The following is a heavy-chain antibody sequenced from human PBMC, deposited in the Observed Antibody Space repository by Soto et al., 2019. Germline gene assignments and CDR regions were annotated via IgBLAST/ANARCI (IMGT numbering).Heavy chain of an antibody. J-gene: IGHJ4*02. CDR3: ARHESSGWPFDY. CDR1: GGSISSYY. CDR2: SYYSGST. D-gene: IGHD6-19*01. V-gene: IGHV4-59*08. Sequence: QVQLQESGPGLVKPSETLSLTCTVSGGSISSYYWSWIRQPPGKGLEWIGYSYYSGSTNYNPSLKSRVTISVDTSKNQFSLKLSSVTAADTAVYYCARHESSGWPFDYWGQGTLVTVSS.